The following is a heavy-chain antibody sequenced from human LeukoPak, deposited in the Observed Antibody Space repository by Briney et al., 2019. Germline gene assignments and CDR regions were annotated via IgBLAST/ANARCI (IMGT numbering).Heavy chain of an antibody. CDR3: ARSGYSSSWYMF. Sequence: GGSLRLSCAASGFTFDDYAMHWVRQVPGKGLEWVSGISWNSGSIGYADSVKGRFTISRDNAKNSLYLQMNSLRAEDTAFYYCARSGYSSSWYMFWGQGSLVTVSS. CDR1: GFTFDDYA. D-gene: IGHD6-13*01. CDR2: ISWNSGSI. V-gene: IGHV3-9*01. J-gene: IGHJ4*02.